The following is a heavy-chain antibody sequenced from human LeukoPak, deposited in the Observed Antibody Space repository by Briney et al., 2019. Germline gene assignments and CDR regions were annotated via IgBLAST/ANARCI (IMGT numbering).Heavy chain of an antibody. D-gene: IGHD5-24*01. V-gene: IGHV3-30-3*01. J-gene: IGHJ4*02. Sequence: GGSLRLSCAASGFTFCSYAMHWVRQAPGKGLEWVAVISYDGSNKYYADSVKGRFTISRDNSKNTLYLQMNSLRAEDTAVYYCATLCTDGYYWGQGTLVTVSS. CDR2: ISYDGSNK. CDR1: GFTFCSYA. CDR3: ATLCTDGYY.